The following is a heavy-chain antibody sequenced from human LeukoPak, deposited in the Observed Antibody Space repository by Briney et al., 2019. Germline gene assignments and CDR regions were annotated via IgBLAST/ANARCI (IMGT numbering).Heavy chain of an antibody. CDR1: GFTFSSYT. D-gene: IGHD6-6*01. Sequence: GGSLRLSCAASGFTFSSYTMSWVRQAPGKGLEWVSTITTSDGNTYYADSVKGRFTISRDNSKNTLYLQMNSLRAEDTAVYYCARVNRQLALYYFDYWGQGTLVTVSS. V-gene: IGHV3-23*01. CDR2: ITTSDGNT. CDR3: ARVNRQLALYYFDY. J-gene: IGHJ4*02.